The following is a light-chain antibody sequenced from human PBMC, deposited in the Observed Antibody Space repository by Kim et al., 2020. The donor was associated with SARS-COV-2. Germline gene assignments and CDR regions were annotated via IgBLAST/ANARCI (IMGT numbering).Light chain of an antibody. J-gene: IGKJ5*01. V-gene: IGKV3-11*01. CDR3: QQRSNWPPEIT. Sequence: ERAALSGRASQVVVDQVAWYKQKPGQATRLLIDDTSKRAAGIPARFSGSGSGTDFTLTINSLEPEDFAVYFCQQRSNWPPEITFGQGTRLEIK. CDR1: QVVVDQ. CDR2: DTS.